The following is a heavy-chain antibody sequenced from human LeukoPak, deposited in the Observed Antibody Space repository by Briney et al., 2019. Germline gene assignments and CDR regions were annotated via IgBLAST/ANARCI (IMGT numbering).Heavy chain of an antibody. D-gene: IGHD1-26*01. CDR2: INWDGDRT. Sequence: PGGSLRLSCAASGFTFNSYWMHWVRRAPGKGLEWVSGINWDGDRTGYADSVKSRFTISRGNAKNSLYLQMNSLRAEDTALYYCAKDIRSGSYSFDAFDIWGQGTMVTVSS. J-gene: IGHJ3*02. CDR1: GFTFNSYW. CDR3: AKDIRSGSYSFDAFDI. V-gene: IGHV3-20*04.